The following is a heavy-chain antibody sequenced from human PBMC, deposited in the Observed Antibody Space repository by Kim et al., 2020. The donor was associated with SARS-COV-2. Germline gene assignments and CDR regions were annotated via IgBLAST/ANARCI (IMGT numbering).Heavy chain of an antibody. CDR3: ARSAFWEFDY. Sequence: QGKVTITRDTTAITAYMELSSLRSEDTAVYYCARSAFWEFDYWGQGTQVTVSS. J-gene: IGHJ4*02. V-gene: IGHV1-3*01. D-gene: IGHD1-26*01.